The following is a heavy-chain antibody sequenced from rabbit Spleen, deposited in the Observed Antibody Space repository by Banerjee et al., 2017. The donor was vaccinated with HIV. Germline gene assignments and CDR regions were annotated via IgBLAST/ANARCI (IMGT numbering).Heavy chain of an antibody. Sequence: QSLEESGGGLVRPGASLTLTCKASGFRFSFNNDYVMCWVRQAPGKGLEWIACINIVTGKSVYASWAKGRFIMSRTSSTTVTLQMTSLTAADTATYFCARDLVAVIGWNFNLWGPGTLVTVS. CDR3: ARDLVAVIGWNFNL. V-gene: IGHV1S40*01. CDR1: GFRFSFNNDYV. J-gene: IGHJ4*01. CDR2: INIVTGKS. D-gene: IGHD1-1*01.